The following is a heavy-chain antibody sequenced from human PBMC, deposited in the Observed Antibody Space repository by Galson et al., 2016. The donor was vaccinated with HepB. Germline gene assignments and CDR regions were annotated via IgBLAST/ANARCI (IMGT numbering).Heavy chain of an antibody. D-gene: IGHD3-22*01. Sequence: QSGAEVKKAGESLKISCKASGYSFPYYWIGWVRQKPGKGLEWMGIIYPGDSEIRYSPSFQGHVTISADKSMSTAYLQWSSLKASDTAMYYCARHRYYYDSSGYYYALGYWGQGTLVTVSS. J-gene: IGHJ4*02. CDR3: ARHRYYYDSSGYYYALGY. CDR1: GYSFPYYW. CDR2: IYPGDSEI. V-gene: IGHV5-51*01.